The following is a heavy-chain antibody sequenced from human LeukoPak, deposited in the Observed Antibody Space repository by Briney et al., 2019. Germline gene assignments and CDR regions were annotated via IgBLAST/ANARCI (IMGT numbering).Heavy chain of an antibody. V-gene: IGHV4-34*01. CDR2: INHSGST. CDR1: GGTFSGYS. Sequence: SETLSLTCTVYGGTFSGYSWSWIRQAPGKGLEWIGEINHSGSTNCNASLKSRVTILVDTSKNQVSLNLSSVTAADTAVYYCARHRARGIRPFDPWGQGTLVTVSS. J-gene: IGHJ5*02. CDR3: ARHRARGIRPFDP.